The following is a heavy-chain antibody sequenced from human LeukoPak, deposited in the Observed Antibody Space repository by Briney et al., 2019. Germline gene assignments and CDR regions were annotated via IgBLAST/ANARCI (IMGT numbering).Heavy chain of an antibody. V-gene: IGHV4-30-2*01. CDR2: IYRSGST. CDR3: ARGGSSSSWPFYY. D-gene: IGHD6-13*01. J-gene: IGHJ4*02. CDR1: GVSISSGGYS. Sequence: SETLSLTCAVSGVSISSGGYSWSWIRQPPGKGLEWIGYIYRSGSTYYNPSLKSRVTISVDRSKNQFSLKLSSVTAADTAVYYCARGGSSSSWPFYYWGQGTLVTVSS.